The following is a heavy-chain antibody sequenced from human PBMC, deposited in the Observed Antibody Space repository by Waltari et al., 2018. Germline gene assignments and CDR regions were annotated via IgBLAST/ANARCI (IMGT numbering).Heavy chain of an antibody. D-gene: IGHD4-17*01. Sequence: QVQLQQWGAGLLKPSETLSLTCAVYGGSFSGYYWSWIRQPPGKGLEWIGEINHSGSTNYNPSLQSRVTISGDTSKNQFSLKLSSVTAADTAVYYCARGRTIDYWGQGTLVTVSS. CDR1: GGSFSGYY. CDR2: INHSGST. V-gene: IGHV4-34*01. J-gene: IGHJ4*02. CDR3: ARGRTIDY.